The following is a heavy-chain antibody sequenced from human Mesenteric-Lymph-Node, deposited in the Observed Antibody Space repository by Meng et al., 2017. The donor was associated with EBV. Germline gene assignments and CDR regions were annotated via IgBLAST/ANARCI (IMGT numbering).Heavy chain of an antibody. CDR2: TYHSGSS. J-gene: IGHJ4*02. CDR3: ARGLGGSGKYHFDF. Sequence: QVHSQESGPGLVKPSGTLSLTCAVSGGSIYESHWWSWVRQPPGKGLEWIGETYHSGSSNYSPSLKSRVSMSVDNSKNQFSLTLHSVTAADTAVYYCARGLGGSGKYHFDFWGPGILVTVSS. CDR1: GGSIYESHW. V-gene: IGHV4-4*02. D-gene: IGHD3-10*01.